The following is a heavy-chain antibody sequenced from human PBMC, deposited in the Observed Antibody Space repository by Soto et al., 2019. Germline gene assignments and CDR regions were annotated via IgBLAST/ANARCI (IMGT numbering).Heavy chain of an antibody. J-gene: IGHJ4*02. CDR3: ARDLSYSSGH. Sequence: PSETLSLTCTVSGGSISSYYWSWIRQPPGKGLEWIGYIYDSGSTNYNPSLKSRVTISVDTSKNQFSLKLTSVTAADTAVYYCARDLSYSSGHWGQGTLVTVS. CDR1: GGSISSYY. V-gene: IGHV4-59*01. D-gene: IGHD3-10*01. CDR2: IYDSGST.